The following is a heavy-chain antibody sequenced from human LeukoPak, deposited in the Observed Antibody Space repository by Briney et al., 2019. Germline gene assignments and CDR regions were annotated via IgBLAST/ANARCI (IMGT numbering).Heavy chain of an antibody. CDR1: GYTFTSYD. CDR2: MNPNSGNT. CDR3: ARGGYDFWSGYYLNWFDP. V-gene: IGHV1-8*01. J-gene: IGHJ5*02. D-gene: IGHD3-3*01. Sequence: ASVTVSCKASGYTFTSYDINWVRQATGQGLEWMGWMNPNSGNTGYAQKFQGRVTMTRNTSISTAYMELSSLRSEDTAVYYCARGGYDFWSGYYLNWFDPWGQGTLVTVSS.